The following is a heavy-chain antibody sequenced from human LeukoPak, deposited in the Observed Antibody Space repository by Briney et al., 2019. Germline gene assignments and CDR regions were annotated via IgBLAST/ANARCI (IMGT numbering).Heavy chain of an antibody. D-gene: IGHD3-10*01. V-gene: IGHV4-34*01. CDR1: GGSFSGYY. CDR3: ARAGWYGSGSYPDY. J-gene: IGHJ4*02. Sequence: PSETLSLTCAVYGGSFSGYYWSWIRQPPGKGLEWIGEINHIGSTNYSPPLKSRVTISADTSKNQFSLKLTSVTAADTAVYYCARAGWYGSGSYPDYWGQGTPVTVSS. CDR2: INHIGST.